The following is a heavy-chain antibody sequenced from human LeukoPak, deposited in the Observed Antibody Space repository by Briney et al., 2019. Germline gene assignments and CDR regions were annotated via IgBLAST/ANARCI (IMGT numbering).Heavy chain of an antibody. D-gene: IGHD6-13*01. V-gene: IGHV1-69*04. CDR2: IIPILGIA. J-gene: IGHJ5*02. CDR1: GGTFSSYA. CDR3: ARDHPGASSSWYVDWFDP. Sequence: VKVSCKASGGTFSSYAISWVRQAPGQGLEWMGRIIPILGIANYAQKFQGRVTITADKSTSTAYMELSSLRSEDTAVYYCARDHPGASSSWYVDWFDPWGQGTLVSVPS.